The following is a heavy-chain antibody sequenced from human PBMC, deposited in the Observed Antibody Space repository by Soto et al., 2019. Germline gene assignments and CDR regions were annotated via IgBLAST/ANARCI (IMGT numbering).Heavy chain of an antibody. CDR2: IYYSGTA. J-gene: IGHJ4*02. Sequence: SETLSLTCTVYGGSVNSGGYYWTWIRQHPGKGLEWIGYIYYSGTAYYNPSLKRRVSISLDPSKNQFSLKLSSVTAADTAVYYCSIGATPLHGGFVEYSGPGTLLTVAS. D-gene: IGHD4-17*01. CDR3: SIGATPLHGGFVEY. CDR1: GGSVNSGGYY. V-gene: IGHV4-31*03.